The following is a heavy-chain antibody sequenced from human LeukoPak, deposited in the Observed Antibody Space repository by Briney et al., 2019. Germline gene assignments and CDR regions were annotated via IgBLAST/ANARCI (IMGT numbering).Heavy chain of an antibody. CDR3: ARVEYSCAVK. J-gene: IGHJ4*02. V-gene: IGHV4-39*01. CDR1: GGSNSSSSYH. CDR2: IYYSGTT. Sequence: PSETLSLTCTVSGGSNSSSSYHWGWIRQPPGKGLEWIGSIYYSGTTYYKPSLKSRVTISVDTSKNQFSLKLKSVTAADTAVYYCARVEYSCAVKWGQGTLVTVSS. D-gene: IGHD6-6*01.